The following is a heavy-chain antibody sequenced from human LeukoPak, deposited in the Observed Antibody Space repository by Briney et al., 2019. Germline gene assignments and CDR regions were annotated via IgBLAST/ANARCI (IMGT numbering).Heavy chain of an antibody. CDR2: IYPGDSDT. J-gene: IGHJ6*02. CDR3: ATQCGYDPYYYGMDV. Sequence: GSLPISCQGSGSPFTSYCIGWVRQVPGKGLEGMGIIYPGDSDTRYSPSFQGQVTISADKSISTAYLQWSSLKASDTAMYYCATQCGYDPYYYGMDVWGQGTTVTGSS. CDR1: GSPFTSYC. D-gene: IGHD5-12*01. V-gene: IGHV5-51*01.